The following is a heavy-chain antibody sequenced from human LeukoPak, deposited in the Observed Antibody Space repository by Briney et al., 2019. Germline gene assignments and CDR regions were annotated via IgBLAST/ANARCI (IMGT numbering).Heavy chain of an antibody. D-gene: IGHD1-26*01. CDR2: IHYSGST. Sequence: SETLSLTCTVSGGSVSSYYWNWIRQPPGKGLEWIGYIHYSGSTNYNPSLKSRVTISVDASKNQFSLKLNSVTAADTAVYYCARRDSGSYFLDYWGQGTLVTVSS. J-gene: IGHJ4*02. CDR3: ARRDSGSYFLDY. V-gene: IGHV4-59*02. CDR1: GGSVSSYY.